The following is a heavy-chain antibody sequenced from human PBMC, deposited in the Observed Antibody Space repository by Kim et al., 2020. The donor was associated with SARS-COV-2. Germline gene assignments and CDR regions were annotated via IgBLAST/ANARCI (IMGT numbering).Heavy chain of an antibody. CDR1: GFTFSSRA. CDR3: AKDHPSSGWPTFDS. V-gene: IGHV3-23*01. Sequence: GGSLRLSCVASGFTFSSRAMSWVRQAPGKGPEWVASVNNGGNAYYADSVRGRFTVSRDITKDTLYIQMNSLRAEDSALYYCAKDHPSSGWPTFDSWGQG. D-gene: IGHD6-19*01. CDR2: VNNGGNA. J-gene: IGHJ4*02.